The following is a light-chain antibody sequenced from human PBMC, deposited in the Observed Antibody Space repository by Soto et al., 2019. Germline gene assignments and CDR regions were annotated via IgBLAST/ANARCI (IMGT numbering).Light chain of an antibody. Sequence: IVLTQSPGTLSLYPGERATLSCRASQSISCNQFAWYHHKPGQAPRLLIYVTSSSATVIPDRFSASGSGTNFTVTFSFLEPEHSGVYYSLQYFTVRHIFGRETEL. CDR2: VTS. V-gene: IGKV3-20*01. J-gene: IGKJ2*01. CDR1: QSISCNQ. CDR3: LQYFTVRHI.